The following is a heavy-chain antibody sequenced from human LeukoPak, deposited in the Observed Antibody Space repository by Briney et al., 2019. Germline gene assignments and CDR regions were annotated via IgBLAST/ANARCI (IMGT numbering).Heavy chain of an antibody. CDR3: AAYCSGGSCYPPANDWYFDL. D-gene: IGHD2-15*01. Sequence: SETLSLTCTVSGGSISSYYWSWIRQPPGKGLEWIGYIYYSGSTNYNPSLKSRVTISVDTSKNQFSLKLSSVTAADTAVYYCAAYCSGGSCYPPANDWYFDLWGRGTLVTVSS. CDR2: IYYSGST. CDR1: GGSISSYY. J-gene: IGHJ2*01. V-gene: IGHV4-59*01.